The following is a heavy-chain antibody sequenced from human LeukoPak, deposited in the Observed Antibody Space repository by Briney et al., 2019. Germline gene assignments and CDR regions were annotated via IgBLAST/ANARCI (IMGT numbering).Heavy chain of an antibody. Sequence: SETLSLTCSVSGGSVSSSTYYWGWIRQPPGKGLEWIGSMYHGGSTYYNPSLKSRVTISVDTSKNQFSLKLSSLTAADSAVYYCAREQQLVRNDAFDIWGQGTMVTVSS. V-gene: IGHV4-39*02. D-gene: IGHD6-13*01. CDR1: GGSVSSSTYY. CDR2: MYHGGST. J-gene: IGHJ3*02. CDR3: AREQQLVRNDAFDI.